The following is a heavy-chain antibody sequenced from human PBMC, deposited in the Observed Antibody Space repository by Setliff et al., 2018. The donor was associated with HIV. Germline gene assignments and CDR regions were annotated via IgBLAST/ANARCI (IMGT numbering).Heavy chain of an antibody. CDR1: DDSITGNNW. CDR2: IDHSGST. J-gene: IGHJ5*02. V-gene: IGHV4-4*02. CDR3: ARLHTDYGSWYFDA. Sequence: PSETLSLTCTVSDDSITGNNWWNWVRQPPEKGLEWIGEIDHSGSTNYSPSLKSRVTMSVDKSKKQFSLLKSMAAADTAVYYCARLHTDYGSWYFDAWGPGTLVTVSS. D-gene: IGHD3-10*01.